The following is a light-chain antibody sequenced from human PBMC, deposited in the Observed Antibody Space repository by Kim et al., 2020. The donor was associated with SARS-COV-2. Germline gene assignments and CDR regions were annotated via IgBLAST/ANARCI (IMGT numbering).Light chain of an antibody. J-gene: IGKJ1*01. V-gene: IGKV4-1*01. CDR2: WAS. CDR1: QSVLYSSNNKSY. Sequence: DIVMTQSPDSLAVSLGERATINCKSSQSVLYSSNNKSYLAWYQQKPGQPPKLLIYWASTRESGVPDRFSGSGSGTVFTLTISSLQAEDVAVYYCQQYYSTPRTFGQGTKVEIK. CDR3: QQYYSTPRT.